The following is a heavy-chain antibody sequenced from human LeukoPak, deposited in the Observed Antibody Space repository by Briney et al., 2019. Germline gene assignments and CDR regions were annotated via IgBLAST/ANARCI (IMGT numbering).Heavy chain of an antibody. V-gene: IGHV3-9*01. D-gene: IGHD2-15*01. J-gene: IGHJ6*03. CDR1: GFTFDEYA. CDR2: ISWNSGSI. Sequence: GGSLRLSCAGSGFTFDEYAMHWVRQAPGKGLEWVSGISWNSGSIAYADSVKGRFTISRDNAKNLLFLQMSSLRAADTALYYCVKGHCSSSSCFPNYYYYMDVWGTGTTVTVSS. CDR3: VKGHCSSSSCFPNYYYYMDV.